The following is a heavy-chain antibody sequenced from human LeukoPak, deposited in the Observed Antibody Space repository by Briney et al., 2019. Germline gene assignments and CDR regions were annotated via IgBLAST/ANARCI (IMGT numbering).Heavy chain of an antibody. V-gene: IGHV1-2*02. J-gene: IGHJ4*02. CDR1: GYTFTGYY. CDR3: ARGLPYCGGDCYYDY. D-gene: IGHD2-21*01. Sequence: ASVKVSCKASGYTFTGYYMHWVRQAPGQGLEWMGWINPNSGGTNYAQKFQGRVTMTRDTSISTAYMELSRLRSDDTAVYYSARGLPYCGGDCYYDYWGQGTLVTVSS. CDR2: INPNSGGT.